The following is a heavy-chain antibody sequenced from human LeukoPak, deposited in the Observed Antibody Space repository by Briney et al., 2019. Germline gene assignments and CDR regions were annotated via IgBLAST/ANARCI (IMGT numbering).Heavy chain of an antibody. D-gene: IGHD3-10*01. CDR3: ASGQQHPVRFDY. CDR2: ISYDGSNK. J-gene: IGHJ4*02. Sequence: GRSLRLSCAASGFTFSSYAMHWVRQAPGKGMEWVAVISYDGSNKYYADSVKGRFTISRDNSKNTLYLQMNSLRAEDTAVYYCASGQQHPVRFDYWGQGTLVTVSS. CDR1: GFTFSSYA. V-gene: IGHV3-30*04.